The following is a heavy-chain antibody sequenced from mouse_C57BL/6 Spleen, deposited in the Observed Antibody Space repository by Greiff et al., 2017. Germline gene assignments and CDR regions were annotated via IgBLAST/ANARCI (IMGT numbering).Heavy chain of an antibody. CDR2: ISSGSSTN. CDR3: ARGSSDGYYGDYAMDY. J-gene: IGHJ4*01. D-gene: IGHD2-3*01. Sequence: EVKLVESGGGLVKPGGSLKLSCAASGFTFSDYGMHWVRQAPEKGLEWVAYISSGSSTNYYADTVKGRFTISRDNAKNTLFLQMTSLRSEDTAMYYCARGSSDGYYGDYAMDYWGQGTSVTVSS. V-gene: IGHV5-17*01. CDR1: GFTFSDYG.